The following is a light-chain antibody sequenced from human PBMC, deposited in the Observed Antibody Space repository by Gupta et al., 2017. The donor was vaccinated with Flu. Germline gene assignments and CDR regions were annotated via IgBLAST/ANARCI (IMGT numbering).Light chain of an antibody. CDR2: EAS. CDR3: QLYGTSLT. V-gene: IGKV3D-20*02. Sequence: IVLTQSPDTLSLSPGERVTLSCKTSESISSSHLAWFQQKSGQAPRLLIYEASYRGSGIPDRFSGSGSGTDFTLTVTRLEREDCGVYFCQLYGTSLTFAKGTXVEIK. CDR1: ESISSSH. J-gene: IGKJ4*01.